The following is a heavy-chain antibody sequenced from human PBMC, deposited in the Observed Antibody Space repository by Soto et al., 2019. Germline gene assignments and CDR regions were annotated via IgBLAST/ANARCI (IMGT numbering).Heavy chain of an antibody. Sequence: GSLRLSCAASGFTFSRYSMNWVRQAPGKGLEWVAYIGSSGTPIYYADSVKGRFTISRDNALNSLSLQMNSLRAEDTAVYYCAKDRYGDYGGIDYWGQGTMVTVS. CDR3: AKDRYGDYGGIDY. D-gene: IGHD4-17*01. V-gene: IGHV3-48*01. CDR1: GFTFSRYS. CDR2: IGSSGTPI. J-gene: IGHJ4*02.